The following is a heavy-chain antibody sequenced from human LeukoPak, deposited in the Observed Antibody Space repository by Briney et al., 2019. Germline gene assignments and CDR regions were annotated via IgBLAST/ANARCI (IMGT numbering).Heavy chain of an antibody. D-gene: IGHD1-26*01. V-gene: IGHV3-9*01. CDR1: GFTFDDYA. J-gene: IGHJ4*02. Sequence: GRSLRLSCAASGFTFDDYAMHWVRQAPGKGLEWVSGISWNSGSIGYADSVKGRFTISRDISKNSLYLQMNSLRAEDTAVYYCAAKGNGYTGIYVFAHWGQGTLVTVSS. CDR3: AAKGNGYTGIYVFAH. CDR2: ISWNSGSI.